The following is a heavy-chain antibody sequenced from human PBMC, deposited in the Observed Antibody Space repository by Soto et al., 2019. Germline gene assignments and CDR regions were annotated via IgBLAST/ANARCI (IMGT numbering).Heavy chain of an antibody. Sequence: GGSLRLSCAASGFTFSSYSMNWVRQAPGKGLEWVSYISSSSSTIYYADSVKGRFTISRDNAKNSLYLQMNSLRAEDTAVNYCARDPHGGYRAARFTFDIWGQGTMVTVSS. CDR3: ARDPHGGYRAARFTFDI. CDR2: ISSSSSTI. D-gene: IGHD3-16*01. CDR1: GFTFSSYS. V-gene: IGHV3-48*01. J-gene: IGHJ3*02.